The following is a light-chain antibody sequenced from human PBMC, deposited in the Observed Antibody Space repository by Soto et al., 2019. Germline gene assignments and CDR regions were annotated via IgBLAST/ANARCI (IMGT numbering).Light chain of an antibody. CDR2: KAT. CDR3: QQYNNYFT. V-gene: IGKV1-5*03. Sequence: IQLTQSPSTLSASVGDRVTITCRASQSVQTWLAWFQQKPGKATKLLIYKATSLEAGVPSRFSGSGSETEFTITISSLQPDDLGTYYCQQYNNYFTFGQGTKVEIK. CDR1: QSVQTW. J-gene: IGKJ1*01.